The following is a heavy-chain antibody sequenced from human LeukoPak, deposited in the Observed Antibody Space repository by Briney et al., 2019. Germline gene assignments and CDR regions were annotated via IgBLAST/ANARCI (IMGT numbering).Heavy chain of an antibody. CDR2: IIPIFGTA. CDR1: GGTFSSYA. J-gene: IGHJ6*03. D-gene: IGHD6-13*01. Sequence: ASVKVSCKASGGTFSSYAISWVRQAPGQGLEWMGGIIPIFGTANYAQKFQGRVTITTDESTSTAHMELRSLRSEDTAVYYCARVIAAAGTGYYYYMDVWGKGTTVTVSS. V-gene: IGHV1-69*05. CDR3: ARVIAAAGTGYYYYMDV.